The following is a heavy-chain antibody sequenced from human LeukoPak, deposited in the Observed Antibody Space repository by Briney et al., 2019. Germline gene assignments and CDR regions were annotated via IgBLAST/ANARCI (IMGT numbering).Heavy chain of an antibody. CDR3: AREGGFGRQWLAIDY. Sequence: ASVKVSCKASGYTFTGYYRHWVRQAPGQGLEWMGRINPNSGGTNYAQKFQGRVTMTRDTSISTAYMELSRLRSDDTAVYYCAREGGFGRQWLAIDYWGQGTLVTVSS. D-gene: IGHD6-19*01. CDR2: INPNSGGT. J-gene: IGHJ4*02. CDR1: GYTFTGYY. V-gene: IGHV1-2*06.